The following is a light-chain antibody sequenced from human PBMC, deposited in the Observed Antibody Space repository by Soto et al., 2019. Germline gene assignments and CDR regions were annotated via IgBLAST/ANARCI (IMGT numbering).Light chain of an antibody. CDR1: SSDVGGYNY. CDR2: EVS. J-gene: IGLJ1*01. V-gene: IGLV2-14*01. Sequence: QSALTQPASVSGSPGQSITISCTGTSSDVGGYNYVSWYQQHPGKAPKLMIYEVSNRPSGVSNRFSGSKSGNTASLTISGLQAEDEADYYCSSYTSSSTPYVFGTGNQLTVL. CDR3: SSYTSSSTPYV.